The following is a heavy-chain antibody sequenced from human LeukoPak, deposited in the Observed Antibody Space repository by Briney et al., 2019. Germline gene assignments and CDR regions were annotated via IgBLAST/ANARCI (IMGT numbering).Heavy chain of an antibody. V-gene: IGHV3-23*01. CDR3: AKGSVAGYFDY. J-gene: IGHJ4*02. CDR2: ISGSGGST. D-gene: IGHD6-19*01. Sequence: GTLRLSCAASGFTFSSYGMSWVRQAPGKGLEWVSAISGSGGSTYYADSVKGRFTISRDNSKNTLYLQMNSLRAEDTAVYYCAKGSVAGYFDYWGQGTLVTVSS. CDR1: GFTFSSYG.